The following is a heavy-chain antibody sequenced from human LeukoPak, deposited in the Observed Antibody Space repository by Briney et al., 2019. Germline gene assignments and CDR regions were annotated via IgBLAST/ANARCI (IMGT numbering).Heavy chain of an antibody. CDR1: GFTSGHIFTDYW. J-gene: IGHJ4*02. V-gene: IGHV3-7*01. Sequence: GSLRLSCVASGFTSGHIFTDYWVTWVRQVPGKGLEWVANINQDGSQTYYLDSVKARFTISRDNAKESVSLQMNSLRAEDTAIYYCSAILYHWGQGTLVTVSS. CDR3: SAILYH. CDR2: INQDGSQT. D-gene: IGHD2-2*01.